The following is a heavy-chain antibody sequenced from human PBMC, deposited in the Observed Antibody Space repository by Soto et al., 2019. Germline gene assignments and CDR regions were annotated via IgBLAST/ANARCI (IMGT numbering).Heavy chain of an antibody. J-gene: IGHJ4*02. V-gene: IGHV4-4*02. D-gene: IGHD6-19*01. CDR3: PSQKPQGTYTSGCPTDY. CDR1: GAPISSSHW. Sequence: SETLSLTCAVAGAPISSSHWWSWVRQPPGKGLEWIGEIYHSGSTNYNPSLKSRVTISVDKFRNQFSLKLSSVTAADTAVYYCPSQKPQGTYTSGCPTDYWGQGTLVTVSS. CDR2: IYHSGST.